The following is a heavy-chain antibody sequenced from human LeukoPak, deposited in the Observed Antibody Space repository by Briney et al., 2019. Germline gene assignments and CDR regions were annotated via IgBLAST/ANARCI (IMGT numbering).Heavy chain of an antibody. CDR2: ISSSSSTYT. CDR1: GFTFSSYS. Sequence: GGSLRLSCAASGFTFSSYSMNWVRQAPGKGLEWVSSISSSSSTYTYYADSVKGRFTISRDNAKNSLYLQMNSLRAEDTAVYYCARDGLDSSGWSVYWGQGTLVTVSS. D-gene: IGHD6-19*01. J-gene: IGHJ4*02. CDR3: ARDGLDSSGWSVY. V-gene: IGHV3-21*01.